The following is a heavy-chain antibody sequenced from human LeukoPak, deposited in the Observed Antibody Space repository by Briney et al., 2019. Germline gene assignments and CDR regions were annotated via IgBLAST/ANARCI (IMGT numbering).Heavy chain of an antibody. D-gene: IGHD3-9*01. CDR3: ARASRLLRYFDWLLPNDY. Sequence: GASVKVSCKASGYTFTSYGISWVRQAPGQGLEGMGWISAYNGNTNYAQELQGRVTMTTDTSPSTAYMELRSLRSDDTAVYYCARASRLLRYFDWLLPNDYWGQGTLVTVSS. CDR2: ISAYNGNT. J-gene: IGHJ4*02. CDR1: GYTFTSYG. V-gene: IGHV1-18*01.